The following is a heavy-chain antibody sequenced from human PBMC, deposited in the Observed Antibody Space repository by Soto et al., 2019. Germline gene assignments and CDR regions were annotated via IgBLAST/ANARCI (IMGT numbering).Heavy chain of an antibody. CDR2: INTSGGGT. CDR1: GYTFTSSY. V-gene: IGHV1-46*01. D-gene: IGHD2-15*01. CDR3: ASGRGASGLDT. J-gene: IGHJ6*02. Sequence: ASVKVSCKASGYTFTSSYIHWLRQAPGQGFEWMGIINTSGGGTGYSQKLQGRVTLTRDTSTRTVYMELNSLRSHDTAVYYCASGRGASGLDTWGQGTTVTVSS.